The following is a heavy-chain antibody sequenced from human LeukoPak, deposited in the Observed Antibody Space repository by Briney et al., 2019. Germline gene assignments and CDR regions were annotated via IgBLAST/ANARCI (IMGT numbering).Heavy chain of an antibody. Sequence: PGGSLRLSCAASGFTFSSYSMNWIRQAPGKGLEWVSSISSSTSYIYYADSVKGRFTISKDNAKNSLYLQMNSLRAEDTAVYYCARAGGSTVSHSNYWGQGTLVTVSS. D-gene: IGHD4-17*01. CDR1: GFTFSSYS. CDR3: ARAGGSTVSHSNY. V-gene: IGHV3-21*01. CDR2: ISSSTSYI. J-gene: IGHJ4*02.